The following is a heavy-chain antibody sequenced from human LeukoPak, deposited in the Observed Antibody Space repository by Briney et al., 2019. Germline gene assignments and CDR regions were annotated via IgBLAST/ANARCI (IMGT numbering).Heavy chain of an antibody. Sequence: SETLSLTCTVSGGSISSYYWSWIRQPPGKGLEWIGYIYYSGSTNYNPSLKSRATISVDTSKNQFSLKLSSVTAADTAVYYCARESVVVPAAKDDAFDIWGQGTMVTVSS. V-gene: IGHV4-59*01. D-gene: IGHD2-2*01. CDR3: ARESVVVPAAKDDAFDI. CDR1: GGSISSYY. CDR2: IYYSGST. J-gene: IGHJ3*02.